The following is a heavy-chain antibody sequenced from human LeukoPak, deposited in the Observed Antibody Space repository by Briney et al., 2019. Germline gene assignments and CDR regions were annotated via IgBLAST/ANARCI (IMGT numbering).Heavy chain of an antibody. CDR3: ARLRFTDYYYYGMDV. Sequence: PSETLSLTCTVSGGSISSYYWCWIQQPPGKGLEWIGYIYYSGSTNYNPSLKSRVTISVDTSKNQFSLKLSSVTAADTAVYYCARLRFTDYYYYGMDVWGQGTTVTVSS. V-gene: IGHV4-59*08. D-gene: IGHD3-10*01. J-gene: IGHJ6*02. CDR2: IYYSGST. CDR1: GGSISSYY.